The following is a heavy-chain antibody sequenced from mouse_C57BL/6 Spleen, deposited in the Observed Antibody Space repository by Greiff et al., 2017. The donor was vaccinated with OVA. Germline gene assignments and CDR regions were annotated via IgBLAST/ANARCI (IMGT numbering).Heavy chain of an antibody. CDR2: ISSGGSYT. CDR3: ASLDGYPLAY. D-gene: IGHD2-3*01. J-gene: IGHJ3*01. V-gene: IGHV5-6*01. Sequence: EVNLVESGGDLVKPGGSLKLSCAASGFTFSSYGMSWVRQTPDKRLEWVATISSGGSYTYYPDSVKGRFTISRDNAKNTLYLQMSSLKSEDTAMYYCASLDGYPLAYWGQGTLVTVSA. CDR1: GFTFSSYG.